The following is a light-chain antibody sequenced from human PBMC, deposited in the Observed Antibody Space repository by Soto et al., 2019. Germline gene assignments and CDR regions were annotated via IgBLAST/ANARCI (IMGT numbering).Light chain of an antibody. CDR1: SGHSSYI. CDR2: LERSGSY. J-gene: IGLJ2*01. V-gene: IGLV4-60*03. Sequence: QAVVTQSSSASASLGSSVKLTCTLSSGHSSYIIAWHQQQAGKAPRYLMKLERSGSYNKGSGVPDRFSGSSSGADRYLTISNLQSEDEADYYCETWDSRGVVFGGGTKVTVL. CDR3: ETWDSRGVV.